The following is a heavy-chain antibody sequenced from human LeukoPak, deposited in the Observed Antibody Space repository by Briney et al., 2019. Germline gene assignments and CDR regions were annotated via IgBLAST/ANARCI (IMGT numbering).Heavy chain of an antibody. V-gene: IGHV3-23*01. J-gene: IGHJ4*02. CDR3: VGGSWAN. CDR1: GFSFRTYD. Sequence: GGSLRLSCAASGFSFRTYDVNWVRQAPGEGLEWVSVIRGRGDATYYADSVKGRFTISRDTTKNTLYLQMNTLRTEDTAVYYCVGGSWANWGQGALVTVSS. D-gene: IGHD1-26*01. CDR2: IRGRGDAT.